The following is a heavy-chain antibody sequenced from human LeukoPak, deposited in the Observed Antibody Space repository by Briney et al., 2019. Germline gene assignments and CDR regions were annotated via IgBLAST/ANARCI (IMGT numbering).Heavy chain of an antibody. V-gene: IGHV3-9*01. Sequence: GRSLRLSCAASGFTFDDYAMHWVRQAPGKGLEWVSGISWNSGSIGYADSVKGRFTISRDNAKNSLYLQMNSLRAEDTALYYCAKEEIVGNFDYWGQGTLVTVSS. CDR2: ISWNSGSI. J-gene: IGHJ4*02. D-gene: IGHD3-22*01. CDR1: GFTFDDYA. CDR3: AKEEIVGNFDY.